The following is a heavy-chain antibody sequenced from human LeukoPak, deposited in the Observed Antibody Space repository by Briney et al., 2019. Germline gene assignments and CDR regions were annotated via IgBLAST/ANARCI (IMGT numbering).Heavy chain of an antibody. J-gene: IGHJ6*03. CDR1: GGSISSYY. Sequence: KPSETLSLTCTVSGGSISSYYWSWIRQPPGKGLEWIGYIYYSGSTNYNPSLKSRVTISVDTSKNQFSLKLSSVTAADTAVYYCAGAWFGPYYYYMDVWGKGTTVTISS. CDR3: AGAWFGPYYYYMDV. V-gene: IGHV4-59*01. D-gene: IGHD3-10*01. CDR2: IYYSGST.